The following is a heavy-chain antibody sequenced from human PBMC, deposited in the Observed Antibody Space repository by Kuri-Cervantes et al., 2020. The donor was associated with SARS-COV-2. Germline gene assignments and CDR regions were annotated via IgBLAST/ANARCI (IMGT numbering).Heavy chain of an antibody. CDR1: GIIFSSYA. J-gene: IGHJ4*02. CDR2: ISYDGSNK. Sequence: GESLKISCAASGIIFSSYAMHWVRQAPGTGLGWVAVISYDGSNKYYADSVKGRFTISRDNSKNTLYLQMNSLRAEDTAVYYCARDGLLRFLEWLFMYYFDYWGQGTLVTVSS. CDR3: ARDGLLRFLEWLFMYYFDY. V-gene: IGHV3-30-3*01. D-gene: IGHD3-3*01.